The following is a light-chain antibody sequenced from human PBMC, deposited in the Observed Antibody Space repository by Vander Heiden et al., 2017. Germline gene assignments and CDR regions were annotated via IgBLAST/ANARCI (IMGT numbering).Light chain of an antibody. CDR1: SGSIASNY. CDR3: QSYDSSNHVV. V-gene: IGLV6-57*02. Sequence: NFMLTQPHSLSESPGKTVTISCTGSSGSIASNYLQWYQQRPGSAPTTVVYEDNQSPSGVPDRFSGSIDSSSNSASLTISGLKTEDEADYYCQSYDSSNHVVFGGGTKLTVL. J-gene: IGLJ2*01. CDR2: EDN.